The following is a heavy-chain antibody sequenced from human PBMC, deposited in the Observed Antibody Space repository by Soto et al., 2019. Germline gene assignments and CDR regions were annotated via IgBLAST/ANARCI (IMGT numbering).Heavy chain of an antibody. CDR3: AREGPAPYYYYGMDV. CDR2: ISGYNGNT. CDR1: GYSFTTYG. Sequence: QVQLVQSRGEVKKPGASVKVSCKTSGYSFTTYGISWVRQAPGQGLEWMGWISGYNGNTNYAQNLQCRVTMTTDTSTSTAYMELRSLRSDDTAVYYCAREGPAPYYYYGMDVWGQGRTVTVSS. V-gene: IGHV1-18*01. J-gene: IGHJ6*02.